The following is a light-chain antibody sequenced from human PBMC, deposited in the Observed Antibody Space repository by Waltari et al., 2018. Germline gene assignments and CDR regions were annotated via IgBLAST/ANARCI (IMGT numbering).Light chain of an antibody. V-gene: IGKV1-5*03. CDR2: KAS. CDR1: QRLSSW. CDR3: QHYNSFPWT. J-gene: IGKJ1*01. Sequence: DIQMTQSPSTLSASVGDRVPITCRASQRLSSWSAWYQQKPGGAPKLLIDKASSLDSGEASHLESEVPSRFSGSGSGTEFTLTISSLQPDDFATYYCQHYNSFPWTFGQGTKVEMK.